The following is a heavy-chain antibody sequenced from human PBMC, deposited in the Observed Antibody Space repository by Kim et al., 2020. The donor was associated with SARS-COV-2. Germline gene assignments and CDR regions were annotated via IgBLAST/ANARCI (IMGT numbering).Heavy chain of an antibody. J-gene: IGHJ5*02. V-gene: IGHV3-21*01. CDR1: GFTFSSYS. CDR2: ISSSSSYI. CDR3: AREGVVVVAAPNWFDP. Sequence: GGSLRLSCAASGFTFSSYSMNWVRQAPGKGLEWVSSISSSSSYIYYADSVKGRFTISRDNAKNSLYLQMNSLRAEDTAVYYCAREGVVVVAAPNWFDPWGQGTLVTVSS. D-gene: IGHD2-15*01.